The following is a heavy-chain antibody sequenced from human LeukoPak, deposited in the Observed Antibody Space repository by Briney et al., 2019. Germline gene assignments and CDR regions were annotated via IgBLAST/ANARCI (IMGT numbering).Heavy chain of an antibody. CDR1: GFTFSSYA. CDR3: AKPARTDYADY. Sequence: GGSLRLSCAASGFTFSSYAMSWVRQAPGKGLEWVSYINSGGGTRHYADSVKGRFTISRDNSKNTLYLQMNSLRAEDTAVYYCAKPARTDYADYWGQGTLVTVSS. V-gene: IGHV3-23*01. CDR2: INSGGGTR. J-gene: IGHJ4*02. D-gene: IGHD1-14*01.